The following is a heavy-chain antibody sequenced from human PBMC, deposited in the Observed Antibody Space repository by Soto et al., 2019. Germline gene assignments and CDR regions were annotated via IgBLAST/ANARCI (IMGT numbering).Heavy chain of an antibody. V-gene: IGHV4-59*01. J-gene: IGHJ6*02. Sequence: QVQLQESGPGLVKPSETLSLTCTVSGGSISSYYWSWIRQPPGKGLEWIGYIYYSGSTNYNPSLKSRVTISVDTSKNQFSLKLSSVTAADTAVYYCARDMTPITMVRGVYGYYGMDVWGQGTTVTVSS. CDR1: GGSISSYY. CDR3: ARDMTPITMVRGVYGYYGMDV. D-gene: IGHD3-10*01. CDR2: IYYSGST.